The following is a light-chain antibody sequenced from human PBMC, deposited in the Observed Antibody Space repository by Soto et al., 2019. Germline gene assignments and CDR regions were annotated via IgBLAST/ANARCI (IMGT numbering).Light chain of an antibody. CDR2: GTS. V-gene: IGKV3-20*01. CDR3: QQYNGSPPWT. Sequence: ENVLTQSPGTLSLSPGDRATLSCRASQRVSSIHLAWYQQKPGQAPRLLIYGTSVRATGIPDRFRGSGSGTDFTLTIGRLEPEDFAHYYCQQYNGSPPWTFGQGTRVEIK. CDR1: QRVSSIH. J-gene: IGKJ1*01.